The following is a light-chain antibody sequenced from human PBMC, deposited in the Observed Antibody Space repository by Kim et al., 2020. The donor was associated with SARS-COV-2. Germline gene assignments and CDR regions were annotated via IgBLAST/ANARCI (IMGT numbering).Light chain of an antibody. J-gene: IGKJ2*01. CDR2: SAS. V-gene: IGKV1-12*01. CDR1: ETMRIA. Sequence: SASIGDRVTITCRASETMRIALAWYQQKPGKAPNLLIYSASRLKSGVPSRFSGSGSGTDFTLTISSLQPEDFATYYCKGANSFPYIFGQGTKLEIK. CDR3: KGANSFPYI.